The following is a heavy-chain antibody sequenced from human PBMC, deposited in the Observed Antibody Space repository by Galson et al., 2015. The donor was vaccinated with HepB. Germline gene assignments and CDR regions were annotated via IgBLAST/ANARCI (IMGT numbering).Heavy chain of an antibody. D-gene: IGHD2-2*01. CDR2: INAGNGNT. V-gene: IGHV1-3*01. CDR3: ARGGYCSSSSCYRLDP. J-gene: IGHJ5*02. CDR1: GYTFVSYA. Sequence: SVKVSCKASGYTFVSYAMHWVRQAPGQRLEWMGWINAGNGNTKYSQKFQGRVTITRDTSASTAYMELSSLRSEDTAVYYCARGGYCSSSSCYRLDPWGQGTLVTVSS.